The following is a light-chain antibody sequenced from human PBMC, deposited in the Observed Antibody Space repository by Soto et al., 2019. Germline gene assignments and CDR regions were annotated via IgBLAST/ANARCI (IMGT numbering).Light chain of an antibody. CDR2: DAS. CDR1: QVIARY. CDR3: QQLNYYPLT. V-gene: IGKV1-9*01. J-gene: IGKJ1*01. Sequence: DIQLTQSPSFLSASVGDRVIITCRANQVIARYLAWYQQKPGKAPKLLIYDASSLQSGVPSRFSGSGSGTEFTLTISSLQPEDFATYYCQQLNYYPLTFGQGTKVEIK.